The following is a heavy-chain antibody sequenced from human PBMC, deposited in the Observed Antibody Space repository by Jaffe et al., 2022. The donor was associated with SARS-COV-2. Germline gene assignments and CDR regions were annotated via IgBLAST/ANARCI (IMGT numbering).Heavy chain of an antibody. V-gene: IGHV4-39*01. CDR1: GGSISSSSYY. Sequence: QLQLQESGPGLVKPSETLSLTCTVSGGSISSSSYYWGWIRQPPGKGLEWIGSIYYSGSTYYNPSLKSRVTISVDTSKNQFSLKLSSVTAADTAVYYCARRQWLDAFDIWGQGTMVTVSS. D-gene: IGHD6-19*01. J-gene: IGHJ3*02. CDR2: IYYSGST. CDR3: ARRQWLDAFDI.